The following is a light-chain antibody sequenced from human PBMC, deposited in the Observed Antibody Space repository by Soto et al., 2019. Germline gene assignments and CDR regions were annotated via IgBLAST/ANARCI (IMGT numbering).Light chain of an antibody. CDR1: QNINSW. J-gene: IGKJ1*01. CDR3: QQFHSFSRT. V-gene: IGKV1-5*01. CDR2: DAS. Sequence: DIQMTQSPSTLSASVGDRVTITCRASQNINSWLAWYQQKPGKAPNLLIYDASTLESGVPSGFSGSGAGTEVTLTISSLQPEDFATYYCQQFHSFSRTFGQGTKVDIK.